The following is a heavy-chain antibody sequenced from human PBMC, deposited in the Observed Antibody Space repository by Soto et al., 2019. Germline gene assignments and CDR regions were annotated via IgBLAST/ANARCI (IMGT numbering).Heavy chain of an antibody. CDR1: GFTFSYYW. Sequence: EVPLVESGGGLVQPGESLRLSCAASGFTFSYYWMHWVRQAPGKGLVWVSRIHSDGSSTTYEDSVKGRFTISRDNARNTLYLQMNSLRAEETAVYYCARGDRGAFDLWGQGTVVTVSS. CDR3: ARGDRGAFDL. CDR2: IHSDGSST. V-gene: IGHV3-74*01. J-gene: IGHJ3*01. D-gene: IGHD1-26*01.